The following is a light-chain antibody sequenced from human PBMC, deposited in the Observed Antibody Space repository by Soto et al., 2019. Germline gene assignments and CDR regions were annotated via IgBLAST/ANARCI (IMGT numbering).Light chain of an antibody. CDR1: QSVSSY. J-gene: IGKJ4*01. Sequence: EIVLTQSPATLSLSPVERATLSCRASQSVSSYLAWYQQKPGQAPRLLIYDASNMATGIPARFSGSGSGTDFTLTISSLEPEDFAVYDCQQRSNWPLTFGGGTKVEIK. CDR2: DAS. V-gene: IGKV3-11*01. CDR3: QQRSNWPLT.